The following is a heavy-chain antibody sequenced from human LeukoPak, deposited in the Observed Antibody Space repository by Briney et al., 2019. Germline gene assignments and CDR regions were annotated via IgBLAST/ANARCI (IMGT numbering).Heavy chain of an antibody. CDR1: GFTFSSYE. CDR2: ISSSGSTI. D-gene: IGHD5-24*01. Sequence: GGSLRLSCAASGFTFSSYEMNWVHQAPGKGLEWVSYISSSGSTIYYADSVKGRFTISRDNAKNSLYLQTNSLRAEDTAVYYCARDISRDGYPQGYWGQGTLVTVSS. J-gene: IGHJ4*02. V-gene: IGHV3-48*03. CDR3: ARDISRDGYPQGY.